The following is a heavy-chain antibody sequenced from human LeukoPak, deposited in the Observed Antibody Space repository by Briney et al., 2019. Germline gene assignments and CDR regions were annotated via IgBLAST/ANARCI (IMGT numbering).Heavy chain of an antibody. J-gene: IGHJ4*02. D-gene: IGHD5-18*01. CDR1: GFTFNNYA. CDR3: AKGQGYNYGDSIDY. V-gene: IGHV3-23*01. CDR2: ISGGGGSS. Sequence: GGSLRLSCAAYGFTFNNYAMTWVRQAPGKGLEWVSVISGGGGSSYYAHSVKGRFTVSRDNSKNTLYLQMNSLRDEDTAVYYCAKGQGYNYGDSIDYWGQGTLVTVSS.